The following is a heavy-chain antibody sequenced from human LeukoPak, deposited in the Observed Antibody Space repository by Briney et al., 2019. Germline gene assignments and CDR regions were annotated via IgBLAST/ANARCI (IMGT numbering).Heavy chain of an antibody. J-gene: IGHJ5*02. CDR3: ARLGLYDSSAVNWFDP. CDR2: IDYSGST. CDR1: GGSISSNNYY. Sequence: SETLSLTCTVSGGSISSNNYYWGWIRQPPGKGLEYIASIDYSGSTYYNTSLKSRVTISVDTSKNQFSLKLSSVTAADTAAYYCARLGLYDSSAVNWFDPWGQGTLVTVSS. D-gene: IGHD3-22*01. V-gene: IGHV4-39*01.